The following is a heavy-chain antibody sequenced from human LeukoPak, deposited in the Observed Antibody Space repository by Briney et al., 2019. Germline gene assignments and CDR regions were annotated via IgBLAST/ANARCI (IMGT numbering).Heavy chain of an antibody. Sequence: SETLSLTCTVSSDSISSTSYYGGLIRQPPGKGLEKIGSIYYSGSTYYNPCIKSGVTISVDTSKNHFSLKLNSVTAADTAVYYCARHGGDFYDSSGHEYWGQGTLVTVSS. J-gene: IGHJ4*02. CDR3: ARHGGDFYDSSGHEY. D-gene: IGHD3-22*01. CDR2: IYYSGST. V-gene: IGHV4-39*01. CDR1: SDSISSTSYY.